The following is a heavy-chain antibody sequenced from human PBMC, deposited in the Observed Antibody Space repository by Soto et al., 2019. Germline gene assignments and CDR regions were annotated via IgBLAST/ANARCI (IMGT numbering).Heavy chain of an antibody. CDR1: GGSITSYY. CDR3: ARVEPMVRGLRWFDP. Sequence: SETLSLTCTVSGGSITSYYWSWIRQSPGKGLEWIGYMYHSGSRNYNPSLKSRVTISVDTSKNQLSLKLSSVTAADTAVYYCARVEPMVRGLRWFDPWGQGTLVTVSS. V-gene: IGHV4-59*01. CDR2: MYHSGSR. D-gene: IGHD3-10*01. J-gene: IGHJ5*02.